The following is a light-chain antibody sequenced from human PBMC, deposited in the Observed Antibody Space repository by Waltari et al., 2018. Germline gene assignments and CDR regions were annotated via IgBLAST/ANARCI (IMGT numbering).Light chain of an antibody. Sequence: QSALTQPRSVSGSPGQSVTIPCTGPSSHVVGFNYVSSFQQPPGEAPKLIIYDVTKRPSGVPGRFSGSKSGNTASLTISGLQAEDDSDYYCCSYAGFYTYVFGTGTKVTVL. CDR2: DVT. CDR1: SSHVVGFNY. V-gene: IGLV2-11*01. J-gene: IGLJ1*01. CDR3: CSYAGFYTYV.